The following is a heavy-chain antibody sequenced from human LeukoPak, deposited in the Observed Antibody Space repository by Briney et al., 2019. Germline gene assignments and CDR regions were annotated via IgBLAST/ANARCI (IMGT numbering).Heavy chain of an antibody. CDR3: ARGGDYYASGSYAFDY. CDR2: IYYSGST. J-gene: IGHJ4*02. V-gene: IGHV4-59*01. CDR1: GCPISRYY. Sequence: SETLLLTCTVSGCPISRYYWSWIRQPPGKGLEWIGYIYYSGSTNYNPSLKSRVTISVDTSKKQFSLKVRSVTAADTAFYYCARGGDYYASGSYAFDYWGQGTLVTVSS. D-gene: IGHD3-10*01.